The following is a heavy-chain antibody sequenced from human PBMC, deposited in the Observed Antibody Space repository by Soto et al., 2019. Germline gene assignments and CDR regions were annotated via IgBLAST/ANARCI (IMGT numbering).Heavy chain of an antibody. CDR2: IFYTGSA. Sequence: QLQLQESGPGLVKPSETLSLTCNVSGESMSNTAYYWGWIRQTPGKGLEWIGSIFYTGSAYYNSSLKSRITIPVDTSKNQFSLKLLSVAAADTAIYYCARLKSTYSGSYYGGGFFDYRGQGSLVTVSS. D-gene: IGHD1-26*01. CDR1: GESMSNTAYY. CDR3: ARLKSTYSGSYYGGGFFDY. V-gene: IGHV4-39*01. J-gene: IGHJ4*02.